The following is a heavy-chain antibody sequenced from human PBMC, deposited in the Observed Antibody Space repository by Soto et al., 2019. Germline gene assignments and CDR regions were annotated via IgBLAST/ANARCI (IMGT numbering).Heavy chain of an antibody. CDR3: AKDPARYHYGYPAFDI. V-gene: IGHV3-30*18. CDR2: ISYDGSNK. Sequence: PGGSLRLSCAASGFTFSSYGMHWVGQAPGKGLEWVAVISYDGSNKYYADSVKGRFTISRDNSKNTLYLQMNSLRAEDTAVYYCAKDPARYHYGYPAFDIWGQGTMVTVSS. CDR1: GFTFSSYG. J-gene: IGHJ3*02. D-gene: IGHD5-18*01.